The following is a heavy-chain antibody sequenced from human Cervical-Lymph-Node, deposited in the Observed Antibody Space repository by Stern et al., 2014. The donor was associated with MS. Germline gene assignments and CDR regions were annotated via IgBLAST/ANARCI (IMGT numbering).Heavy chain of an antibody. CDR3: VRERWYSSGWPGDY. V-gene: IGHV1-2*04. D-gene: IGHD6-19*01. CDR1: GYTFTDFH. CDR2: INTDTGGA. J-gene: IGHJ4*02. Sequence: VQLVESGAEVKKPGASVKVSCKASGYTFTDFHIHWVRQVPGQGLEWMGWINTDTGGAKYAQKFQDWVTMTMDTSIGTAFLELSRLRTNDTAVYYCVRERWYSSGWPGDYWGQGTLVTVSS.